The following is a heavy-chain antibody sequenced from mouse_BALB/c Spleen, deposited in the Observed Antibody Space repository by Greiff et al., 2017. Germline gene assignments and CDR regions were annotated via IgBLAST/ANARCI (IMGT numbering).Heavy chain of an antibody. CDR3: ARGFYAMDY. Sequence: QVQLKESGAELVRPGSSVKISCKASGYAFSSYWMNWVKQRPGQGLEWIGQIYPGDGDTNYNGKFKGKATLTADKSSSTAYMQLSSLTSEDSAVYFCARGFYAMDYWGQGTSVTVSS. CDR1: GYAFSSYW. CDR2: IYPGDGDT. V-gene: IGHV1-80*01. J-gene: IGHJ4*01.